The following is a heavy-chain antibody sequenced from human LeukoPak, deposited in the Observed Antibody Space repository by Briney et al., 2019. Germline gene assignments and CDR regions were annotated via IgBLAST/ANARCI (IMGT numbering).Heavy chain of an antibody. D-gene: IGHD3-16*02. J-gene: IGHJ4*02. CDR3: ARDGGYVWGSYRYQFDY. CDR1: GFTFSSYE. CDR2: ISSSGSTI. Sequence: PGGSLRLSCAASGFTFSSYEMNWVRQAPGKGLEWVSYISSSGSTIYYADSVKGRFTISRDNAKNSLYLQMNSLRAEDTAVYYCARDGGYVWGSYRYQFDYWGQGTLVTVSS. V-gene: IGHV3-48*03.